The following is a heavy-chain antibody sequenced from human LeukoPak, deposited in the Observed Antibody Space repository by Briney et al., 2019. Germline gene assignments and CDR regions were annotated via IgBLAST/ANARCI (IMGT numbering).Heavy chain of an antibody. Sequence: GGSLRLSCAASGFTLSRHAMHWVRQAPGKGLDSVAVISYDGSNKYHADSVKGRFTISRDNSKNTVYLQMNSLRAEDTAVYYCARDETRQQWLVKLDYWGQGTLVTVSS. V-gene: IGHV3-30-3*01. J-gene: IGHJ4*02. D-gene: IGHD6-19*01. CDR3: ARDETRQQWLVKLDY. CDR1: GFTLSRHA. CDR2: ISYDGSNK.